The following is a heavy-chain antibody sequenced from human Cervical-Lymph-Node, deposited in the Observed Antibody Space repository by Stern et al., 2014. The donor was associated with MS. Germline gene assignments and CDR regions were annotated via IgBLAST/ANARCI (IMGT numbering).Heavy chain of an antibody. Sequence: QVTLKESGPALVQPTQTLTLTCTFSGFSLSTRGMCVSWIRQPPGKALEWLALIDWDEDKFYSTSLKTRLTISKDTSKNQVVLTMTNVDPVDTATYYCARSGTYYPHYYYGMDVWGQGTTVTVSS. CDR3: ARSGTYYPHYYYGMDV. V-gene: IGHV2-70*01. CDR1: GFSLSTRGMC. D-gene: IGHD1-26*01. CDR2: IDWDEDK. J-gene: IGHJ6*02.